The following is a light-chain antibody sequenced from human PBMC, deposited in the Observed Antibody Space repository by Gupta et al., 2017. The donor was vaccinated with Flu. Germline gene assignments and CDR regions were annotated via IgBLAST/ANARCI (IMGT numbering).Light chain of an antibody. V-gene: IGLV1-40*02. J-gene: IGLJ2*01. CDR1: SSNIGAGYD. Sequence: SAVTPPPPVSGAPGQSGTISCPGSSSNIGAGYDVHWYQQLPGTAPKLLIYGNSNRPSGVPDRFSGSKSGTSASLAITGLQAEDEADYYCQSYDSSLSVVFGGGTKLTVL. CDR3: QSYDSSLSVV. CDR2: GNS.